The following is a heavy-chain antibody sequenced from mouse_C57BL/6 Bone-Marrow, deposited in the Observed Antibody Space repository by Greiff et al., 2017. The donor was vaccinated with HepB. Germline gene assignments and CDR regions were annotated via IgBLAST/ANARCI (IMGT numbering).Heavy chain of an antibody. Sequence: EVKLMESGGDLVKPGGSLKLSCAASGFTFSSYGMSWVRQTPDKRLEWVATISSGGSYTYYPDSVKGRFTISRDNAKNTLYLQMSSLKSEDTAMYYGAIELRLPAWFAYWGQGTLVTVSS. CDR3: AIELRLPAWFAY. CDR2: ISSGGSYT. V-gene: IGHV5-6*01. D-gene: IGHD3-2*02. J-gene: IGHJ3*01. CDR1: GFTFSSYG.